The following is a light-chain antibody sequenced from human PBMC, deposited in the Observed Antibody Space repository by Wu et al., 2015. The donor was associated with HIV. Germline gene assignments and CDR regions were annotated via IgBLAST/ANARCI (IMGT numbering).Light chain of an antibody. V-gene: IGKV3-15*01. Sequence: EIVLTQSPGTLSLSPGERVTLSCRASQTVSNSYLAWYQQKPGQAPRLLIYDASTRATGIPARFSGSGSGTEFTLTINNMQSEDCAVYFCQQYYDWPPVTFGGGTKVEIK. CDR2: DAS. CDR3: QQYYDWPPVT. CDR1: QTVSNSY. J-gene: IGKJ4*01.